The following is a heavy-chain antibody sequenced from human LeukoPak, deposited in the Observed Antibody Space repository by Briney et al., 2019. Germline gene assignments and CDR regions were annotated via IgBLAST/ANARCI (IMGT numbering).Heavy chain of an antibody. D-gene: IGHD6-6*01. J-gene: IGHJ5*02. CDR1: GGSISSYY. V-gene: IGHV4-4*07. CDR3: ARDAYSSSSGGKETNWFDP. Sequence: SETLSLTCTVSGGSISSYYWSWIRQPAGKGLEWIGRIYTSGSTNYNPSLKSRVTMSVDTSKNQFSLKLSSVTAADTAVYYCARDAYSSSSGGKETNWFDPWGQGTLVTVSS. CDR2: IYTSGST.